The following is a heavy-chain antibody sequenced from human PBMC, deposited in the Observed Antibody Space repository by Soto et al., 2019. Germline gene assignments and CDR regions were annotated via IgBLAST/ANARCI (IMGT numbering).Heavy chain of an antibody. J-gene: IGHJ4*02. CDR2: ISSSSSYI. CDR1: GFNFDSYS. Sequence: GSLRLSCAAFGFNFDSYSLHWVRQAPGKGLEWVSSISSSSSYIYYADSVKGRFTISRDNAKNLLYLQMNSLRAEDTAVYYCARVGEYTDSALDYWGQGTLVTVSS. CDR3: ARVGEYTDSALDY. V-gene: IGHV3-21*06. D-gene: IGHD2-2*02.